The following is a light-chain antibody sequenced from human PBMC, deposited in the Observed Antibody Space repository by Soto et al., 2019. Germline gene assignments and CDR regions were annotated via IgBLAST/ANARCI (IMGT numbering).Light chain of an antibody. V-gene: IGKV3-20*01. Sequence: EIVLTQSPDTLSLSPGERATLSCRASQSISSNFLAWYQQKPGQAPRLLIYGASSRATGIPDRFSGSGSGTDFTLTIRRLEPEDFVVYYCQYYGNSRITFGQGTRLEIK. CDR3: QYYGNSRIT. CDR2: GAS. CDR1: QSISSNF. J-gene: IGKJ5*01.